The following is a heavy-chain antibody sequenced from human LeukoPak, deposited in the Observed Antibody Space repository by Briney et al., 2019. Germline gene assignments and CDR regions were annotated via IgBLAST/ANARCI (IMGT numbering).Heavy chain of an antibody. CDR3: ARDPGTHYYSYYMDV. J-gene: IGHJ6*03. V-gene: IGHV1-18*01. D-gene: IGHD3-10*01. Sequence: ASVKVSCKASGYTFTSYGISWVRQAPGQGLEWMGWISAYNGNTNYAQKLQGRVTMTTDTSTSTAYMELRSLRSDDTAVYYCARDPGTHYYSYYMDVWGKGTTVTVSS. CDR2: ISAYNGNT. CDR1: GYTFTSYG.